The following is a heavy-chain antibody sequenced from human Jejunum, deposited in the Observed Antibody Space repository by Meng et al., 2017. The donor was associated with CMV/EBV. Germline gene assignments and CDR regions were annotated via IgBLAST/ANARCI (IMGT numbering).Heavy chain of an antibody. V-gene: IGHV1-2*02. CDR3: ARGVRMGSTREYSFDF. CDR2: INPKSGGT. CDR1: GYTFTGYY. J-gene: IGHJ4*02. Sequence: QVQLVQSGAEVKKLXXLVQVXCKASGYTFTGYYLHWVRQVPGQGLEWMGWINPKSGGTKFAQNFQGRVSMTRDTSINTAFMELSRLRSDDTAVYFCARGVRMGSTREYSFDFGGQGTLVTVSS. D-gene: IGHD2/OR15-2a*01.